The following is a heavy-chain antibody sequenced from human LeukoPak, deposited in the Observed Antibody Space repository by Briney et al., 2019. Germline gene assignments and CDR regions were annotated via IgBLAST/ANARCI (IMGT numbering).Heavy chain of an antibody. CDR1: GGSFSGYY. Sequence: SETLSLTCAVYGGSFSGYYWSWIRQPPGKGLEWIGEINHSGSTNYNPSLKSRVTISVDTSKNQFSLQLNSVTPEDTAVYYCVRTRGYLDLWGRGTLVTVSS. CDR2: INHSGST. CDR3: VRTRGYLDL. D-gene: IGHD2-2*01. J-gene: IGHJ2*01. V-gene: IGHV4-34*01.